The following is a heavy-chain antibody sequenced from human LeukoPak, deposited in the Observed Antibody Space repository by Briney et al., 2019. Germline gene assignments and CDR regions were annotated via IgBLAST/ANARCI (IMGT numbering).Heavy chain of an antibody. D-gene: IGHD3-16*02. CDR3: AKDSRPYRYFDY. V-gene: IGHV3-23*01. CDR1: GFIFSSYE. J-gene: IGHJ4*02. CDR2: ISGSGDAT. Sequence: GGSLRLSCAASGFIFSSYEMNWVRQAPGKGLEWVSAISGSGDATYYADSVKGRFTISRDNSKNTLYLQMNSLRAEDTAVYYCAKDSRPYRYFDYWGQGTLVTVSS.